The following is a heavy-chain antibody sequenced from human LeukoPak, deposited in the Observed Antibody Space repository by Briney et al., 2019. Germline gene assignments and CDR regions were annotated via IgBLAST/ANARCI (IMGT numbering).Heavy chain of an antibody. V-gene: IGHV3-33*01. CDR1: GFTFSSYG. D-gene: IGHD1-20*01. Sequence: GGSLRLSCAASGFTFSSYGMHWVRLAPGKGLEWVAVIWYDGSNKYYADSVKGRFTISRDNSKNTLYLQMNSLRAEDTAVYYCARDAYNWKSTPDYWGQGTLVTVSS. J-gene: IGHJ4*02. CDR2: IWYDGSNK. CDR3: ARDAYNWKSTPDY.